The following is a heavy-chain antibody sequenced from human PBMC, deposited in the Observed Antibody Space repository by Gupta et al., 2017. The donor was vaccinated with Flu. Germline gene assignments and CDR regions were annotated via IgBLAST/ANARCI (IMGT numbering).Heavy chain of an antibody. D-gene: IGHD2-2*01. Sequence: EVQLLESGGGLVQPGGSLRLSCAASGFTFSSYAMRWVGQAPGKGLEWVSAISGSGGSTYYADSVKGRFTISRDNSKNTLYLQMNSLRAEDTAVYYCAKEPPYRYCSSTSCRGGVWGQGTTVTVSS. CDR2: ISGSGGST. CDR1: GFTFSSYA. J-gene: IGHJ6*02. CDR3: AKEPPYRYCSSTSCRGGV. V-gene: IGHV3-23*01.